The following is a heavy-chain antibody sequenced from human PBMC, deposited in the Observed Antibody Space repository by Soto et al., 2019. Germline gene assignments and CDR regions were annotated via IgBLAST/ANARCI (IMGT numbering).Heavy chain of an antibody. CDR1: GASISSPAHF. CDR2: ISYDGDT. D-gene: IGHD2-2*01. V-gene: IGHV4-31*03. J-gene: IGHJ5*02. CDR3: AKGGTSSQWFDP. Sequence: KTSETLSLTCTVSGASISSPAHFWSWIRLHPEKGLEWIGYISYDGDTNYSPPLSSRVTISADTSKSQFSLKLTSVTAADTAVYYCAKGGTSSQWFDPWGQGTLVTVSS.